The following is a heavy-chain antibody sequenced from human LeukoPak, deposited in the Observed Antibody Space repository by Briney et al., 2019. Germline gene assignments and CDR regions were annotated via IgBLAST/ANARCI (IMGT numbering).Heavy chain of an antibody. CDR1: GYTFTSYY. D-gene: IGHD1-26*01. CDR2: IIPIFGTA. V-gene: IGHV1-69*13. Sequence: ASVKVSCKASGYTFTSYYMHWVRQAPGQGLEWMGGIIPIFGTANYAQKFQGRVTITADESTSTAYMELSSLRSEDTAVYYCARDLSGIYYYYGMDVWGQGTTVTVSS. J-gene: IGHJ6*02. CDR3: ARDLSGIYYYYGMDV.